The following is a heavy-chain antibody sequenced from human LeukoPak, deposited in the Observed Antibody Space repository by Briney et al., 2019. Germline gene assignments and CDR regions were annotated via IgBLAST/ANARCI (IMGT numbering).Heavy chain of an antibody. Sequence: SETLSLTCTVSGGSFSIYYWSWIRQPAGKGLEWIGRIYTSGSTNYIPSLKSRVTMSVDTSKNQFSLNLSSVTAADTAVYYCARAHMITSYYYYYYMDVWGKGTTVTVSS. CDR3: ARAHMITSYYYYYYMDV. D-gene: IGHD3-16*01. CDR2: IYTSGST. V-gene: IGHV4-4*07. CDR1: GGSFSIYY. J-gene: IGHJ6*03.